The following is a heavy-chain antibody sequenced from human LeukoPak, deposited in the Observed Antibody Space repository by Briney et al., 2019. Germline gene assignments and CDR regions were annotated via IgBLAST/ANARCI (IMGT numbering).Heavy chain of an antibody. V-gene: IGHV3-30*18. Sequence: GGSLRLSCAASGFTFSSYSMNWVRQAPGKGLEWVAVISYDGSNKYYADSVKGRFTISRDNSKNTLYLQMNSLRAEDTAMYYCAKDFGDYEGYWGQGNLVTVSS. CDR1: GFTFSSYS. CDR3: AKDFGDYEGY. CDR2: ISYDGSNK. D-gene: IGHD4-17*01. J-gene: IGHJ4*02.